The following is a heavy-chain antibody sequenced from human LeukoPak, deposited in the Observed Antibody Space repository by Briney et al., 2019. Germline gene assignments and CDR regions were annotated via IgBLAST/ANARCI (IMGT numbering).Heavy chain of an antibody. Sequence: GGSLRLSCAASGLIFSSYVMSWVRQAPGKGLEWVSTISGTGGDTYYTDSVKGRFTISRDNSKNTLYLQMNSLRGEDTAVYYCARGLVLDYWGQGTLVTVSS. CDR2: ISGTGGDT. D-gene: IGHD6-19*01. CDR1: GLIFSSYV. CDR3: ARGLVLDY. V-gene: IGHV3-23*01. J-gene: IGHJ4*02.